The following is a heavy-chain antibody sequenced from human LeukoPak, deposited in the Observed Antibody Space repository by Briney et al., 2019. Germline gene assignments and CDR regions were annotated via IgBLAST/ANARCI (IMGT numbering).Heavy chain of an antibody. CDR1: GGSFSDYY. Sequence: SETLSLTCVVYGGSFSDYYWSWIRQPPGKGLEWIGGINHTGGTNYNPSLKSRVTISIDTSKNQFSLKLSSVTATDTAVYYCARGGFYESSGYPPIDYWGQGTLVTVSS. V-gene: IGHV4-34*01. D-gene: IGHD3-22*01. J-gene: IGHJ4*02. CDR2: INHTGGT. CDR3: ARGGFYESSGYPPIDY.